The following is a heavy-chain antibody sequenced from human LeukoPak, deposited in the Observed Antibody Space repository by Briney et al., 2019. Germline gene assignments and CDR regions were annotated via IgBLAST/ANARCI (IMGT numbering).Heavy chain of an antibody. V-gene: IGHV4-38-2*01. D-gene: IGHD3-22*01. CDR3: ARQPDTSDSSAYYGGDC. J-gene: IGHJ4*02. CDR1: GYSISSGYY. CDR2: GHYSGRN. Sequence: SETLSLTCAVSGYSISSGYYWGWIRQPPGKGLEWIGSGHYSGRNYYNPSLKSRVTISVDTSKNQFSLKLSSVTAADTAVYYCARQPDTSDSSAYYGGDCWGQGTLVTVSS.